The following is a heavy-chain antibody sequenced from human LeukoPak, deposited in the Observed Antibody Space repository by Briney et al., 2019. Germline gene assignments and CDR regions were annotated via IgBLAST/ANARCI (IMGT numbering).Heavy chain of an antibody. J-gene: IGHJ6*01. Sequence: PSESLSLTCTLSLGSIISYYGSWIRQPPRKGREWMGYSYYIGRTNYNPSLKSRVTISVDPSKNQYSLKLTSVTAADTAVHYCARDRGCSSMSCYAEVVYPMDVWGKGATVTVSS. V-gene: IGHV4-59*01. CDR2: SYYIGRT. D-gene: IGHD2-2*01. CDR1: LGSIISYY. CDR3: ARDRGCSSMSCYAEVVYPMDV.